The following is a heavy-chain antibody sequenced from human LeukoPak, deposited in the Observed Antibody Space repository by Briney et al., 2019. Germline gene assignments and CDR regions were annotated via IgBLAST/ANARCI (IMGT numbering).Heavy chain of an antibody. J-gene: IGHJ4*02. D-gene: IGHD3-16*01. Sequence: GGSLRLSCAASGFTFSSYGMHWVRQAPGKGLEWVAFIRYDGSNKYYADSVKGRFTISRDNSKNTLYLQMNSLRAEDTAVYYCAKARGTYYDYVWGSYGYSSFDYWGQGTLVTVSS. CDR3: AKARGTYYDYVWGSYGYSSFDY. CDR1: GFTFSSYG. V-gene: IGHV3-30*02. CDR2: IRYDGSNK.